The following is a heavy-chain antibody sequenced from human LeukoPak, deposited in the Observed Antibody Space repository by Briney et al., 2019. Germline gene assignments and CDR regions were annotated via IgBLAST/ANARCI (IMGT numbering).Heavy chain of an antibody. V-gene: IGHV3-23*01. CDR2: TSGSGTTT. D-gene: IGHD2-2*01. CDR1: GFTFSSYA. Sequence: GGSLRLSCAASGFTFSSYAMSWVRQAPGKGLEWGSLTSGSGTTTYYADSVKGRFTISRDNSKNTLYLQMNSLRAEDTAVYYCARDPRCSSMSCYRSSFYGMDVWGQGTTVTVSS. J-gene: IGHJ6*02. CDR3: ARDPRCSSMSCYRSSFYGMDV.